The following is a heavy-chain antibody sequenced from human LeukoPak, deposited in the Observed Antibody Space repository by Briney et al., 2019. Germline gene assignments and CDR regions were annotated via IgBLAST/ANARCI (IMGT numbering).Heavy chain of an antibody. V-gene: IGHV3-30*02. Sequence: GGSLRLSCAASGFTFSSYGMHWVRQAPGKGLEWVAFIQYDGRNKYYADSVKGRFTISRDNSKNTLYLQMNSLRAEDTAVYYCAKDRQNGDYSDYWGQGTLVTVSS. CDR3: AKDRQNGDYSDY. D-gene: IGHD4-17*01. J-gene: IGHJ4*02. CDR2: IQYDGRNK. CDR1: GFTFSSYG.